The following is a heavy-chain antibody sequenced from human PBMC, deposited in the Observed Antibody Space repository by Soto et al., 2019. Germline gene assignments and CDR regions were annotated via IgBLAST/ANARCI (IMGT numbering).Heavy chain of an antibody. CDR3: ARHVRPPFAIFGVANWVPYDYYYYYMDV. Sequence: SETLSLTCTVSGGSISSSSYYWGWIRQPPGKGLEWIVSIYYSGSTYYNPSLKSRVTISVDTSKNQFSLKLGFVTASDTAVYYCARHVRPPFAIFGVANWVPYDYYYYYMDVWGKGTTVTVSS. V-gene: IGHV4-39*01. D-gene: IGHD3-3*01. CDR1: GGSISSSSYY. CDR2: IYYSGST. J-gene: IGHJ6*03.